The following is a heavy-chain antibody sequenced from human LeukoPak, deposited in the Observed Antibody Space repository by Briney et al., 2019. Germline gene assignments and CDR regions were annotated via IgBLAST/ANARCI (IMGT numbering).Heavy chain of an antibody. CDR3: AKLRWSSSGAFDI. CDR1: GLTFSNYG. J-gene: IGHJ3*02. Sequence: GGSLRLSCAASGLTFSNYGMNWVRQAPGKGLEWVSVFSGSGASTHYADSVKGRFTISRDNSKNTLYLQMNSLRAEDTAVYYCAKLRWSSSGAFDIWGQGTMVTVSS. V-gene: IGHV3-23*01. D-gene: IGHD4-23*01. CDR2: FSGSGAST.